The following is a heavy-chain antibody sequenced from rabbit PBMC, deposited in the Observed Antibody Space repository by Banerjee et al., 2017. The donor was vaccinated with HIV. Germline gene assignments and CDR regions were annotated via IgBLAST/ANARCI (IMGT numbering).Heavy chain of an antibody. V-gene: IGHV1S40*01. CDR1: GFSFSNNYV. J-gene: IGHJ4*01. CDR2: IYGGTNAIT. CDR3: ARGVYIGGTIPTYFNL. D-gene: IGHD1-1*01. Sequence: QSLEESGGDLVKPGASLTLTCTASGFSFSNNYVMCWVRQAPGKGLEWIACIYGGTNAITYYATWAKGRFTITKTSSTTVTLQMTSLTAADTATYFCARGVYIGGTIPTYFNLWGQGTLVTVS.